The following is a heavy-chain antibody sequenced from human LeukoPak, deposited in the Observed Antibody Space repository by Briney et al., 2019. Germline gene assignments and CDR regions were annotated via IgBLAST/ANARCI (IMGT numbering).Heavy chain of an antibody. CDR3: ARIVQITGTIPH. V-gene: IGHV4-38-2*02. CDR1: GFSISGGYY. Sequence: SETLSLTCSVSGFSISGGYYWGWIRQPPGKGLEWLGSIYHSGNTDYNPSLKSRVTISVDTAKNKFFLRLGSVTAADTAVYYSARIVQITGTIPHWGQGTLVTVSS. D-gene: IGHD1-1*01. J-gene: IGHJ4*02. CDR2: IYHSGNT.